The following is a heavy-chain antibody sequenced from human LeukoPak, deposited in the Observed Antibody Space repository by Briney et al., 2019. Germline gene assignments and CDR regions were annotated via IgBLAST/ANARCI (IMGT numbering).Heavy chain of an antibody. V-gene: IGHV1-24*01. CDR1: GYTLTELS. CDR2: FDPEDGET. J-gene: IGHJ4*02. D-gene: IGHD2-15*01. Sequence: ASVKVSCKVSGYTLTELSMHWVRQAPGKGLEWVGGFDPEDGETIYAQKFQGRVTMTEDTSTDTAYMELSSLRSEGTAVYYCATDLVVAATYPRVYWGQGTLVTVSS. CDR3: ATDLVVAATYPRVY.